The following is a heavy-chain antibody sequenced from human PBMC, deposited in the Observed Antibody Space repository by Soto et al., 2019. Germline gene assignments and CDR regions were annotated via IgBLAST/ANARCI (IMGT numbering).Heavy chain of an antibody. Sequence: GGPLRLSCAASGFSFSIYSMNWVRQAPGKGLEWVSTLSSTSIYIYYAASVKGRFTLSRDNAKNSVYLQMNSLRAEDTAVYYCATDQLSLLNYDYWGQGTLVTVSS. CDR2: LSSTSIYI. V-gene: IGHV3-21*01. CDR1: GFSFSIYS. CDR3: ATDQLSLLNYDY. D-gene: IGHD1-1*01. J-gene: IGHJ4*02.